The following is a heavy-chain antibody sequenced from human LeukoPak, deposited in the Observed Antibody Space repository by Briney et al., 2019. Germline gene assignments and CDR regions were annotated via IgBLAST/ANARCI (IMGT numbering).Heavy chain of an antibody. V-gene: IGHV3-15*01. CDR1: GFTFSNAW. CDR2: IKSKTDGGTT. J-gene: IGHJ4*02. Sequence: MTGGSLRLSCAASGFTFSNAWMSWVRQAPGKGLEWVGRIKSKTDGGTTDYAAPVKGRFTISRDDSKNTLYLQMNSLKTEDTAVYYCTTCSFIGYCSGGSCYFCDYWGQGTLVTVSS. CDR3: TTCSFIGYCSGGSCYFCDY. D-gene: IGHD2-15*01.